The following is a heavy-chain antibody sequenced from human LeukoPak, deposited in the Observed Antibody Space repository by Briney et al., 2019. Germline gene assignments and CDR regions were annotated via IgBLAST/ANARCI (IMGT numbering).Heavy chain of an antibody. V-gene: IGHV3-7*01. CDR1: GFTFSDFW. Sequence: GGSLRLSCAASGFTFSDFWMSWVRQAPGKGLECVASTNEAGGDKLYVDSVKGRFTISRDNSKNSLSPQMNSLTAEDTAIYYCAIATTGRAAFGAWGQGTLVSVSS. D-gene: IGHD1-1*01. CDR3: AIATTGRAAFGA. CDR2: TNEAGGDK. J-gene: IGHJ5*02.